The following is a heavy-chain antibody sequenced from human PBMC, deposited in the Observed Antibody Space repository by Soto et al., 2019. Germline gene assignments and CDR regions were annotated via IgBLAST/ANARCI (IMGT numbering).Heavy chain of an antibody. Sequence: GGSLRLSCAASGFTFSGYWMSWVRQAPGKGLEWVANIKQDGSEKYYVDSVKGRFTISRDNAKNSLYLQMNSLRAEDTAVYYCAKVDGSSWSDAFDIWGQGTMVTVSS. J-gene: IGHJ3*02. CDR3: AKVDGSSWSDAFDI. CDR2: IKQDGSEK. CDR1: GFTFSGYW. D-gene: IGHD6-13*01. V-gene: IGHV3-7*05.